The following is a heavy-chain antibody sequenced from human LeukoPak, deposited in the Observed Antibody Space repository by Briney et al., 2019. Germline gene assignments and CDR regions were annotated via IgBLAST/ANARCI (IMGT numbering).Heavy chain of an antibody. CDR3: ARCRTQLWSDAFDI. D-gene: IGHD5-18*01. Sequence: SETVSLTCTVSGGSISSYYWSWIRQPAGKGLEWIGRIYRSGSANYNPSLKSRVTLSVDESKNHFSLKLNSVTAADTAVYYCARCRTQLWSDAFDIWGQGTMLTVSS. CDR1: GGSISSYY. J-gene: IGHJ3*02. V-gene: IGHV4-4*07. CDR2: IYRSGSA.